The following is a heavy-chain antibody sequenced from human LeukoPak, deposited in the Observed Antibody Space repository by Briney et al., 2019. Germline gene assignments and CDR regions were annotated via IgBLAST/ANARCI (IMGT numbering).Heavy chain of an antibody. V-gene: IGHV3-13*01. Sequence: GGSLRLSCAASGFTFSSYDMHWVRQATGKGLEWVSAIGTAGDTYYPGSVKGRFTISRENAKNSLYLQMNSLRAGDTAVYYCARSRDTAMVSGPYYGMDVWGQGTTVTVTS. J-gene: IGHJ6*02. CDR1: GFTFSSYD. CDR3: ARSRDTAMVSGPYYGMDV. CDR2: IGTAGDT. D-gene: IGHD5-18*01.